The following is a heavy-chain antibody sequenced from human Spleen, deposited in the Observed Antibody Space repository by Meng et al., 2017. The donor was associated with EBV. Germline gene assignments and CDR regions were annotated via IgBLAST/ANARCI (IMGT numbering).Heavy chain of an antibody. J-gene: IGHJ5*02. D-gene: IGHD4-17*01. Sequence: VQLVRAGTKSKTPGASVKLSCKASGGTFSSYAISWVRQAPGQGLEWMGGIIPMFGTTSYAQKFQGRVTITADESTTTAYTELSSLRSEDTAVYYCAREGYADFVLDWFDPWGQGTLVTVSS. CDR3: AREGYADFVLDWFDP. CDR1: GGTFSSYA. CDR2: IIPMFGTT. V-gene: IGHV1-69*01.